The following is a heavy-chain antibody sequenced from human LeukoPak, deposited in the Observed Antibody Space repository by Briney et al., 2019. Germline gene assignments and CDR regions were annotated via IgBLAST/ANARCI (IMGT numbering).Heavy chain of an antibody. CDR3: ARARHADY. CDR1: GGSISTSSYY. J-gene: IGHJ4*02. CDR2: IYYSGST. V-gene: IGHV4-39*07. Sequence: PSETLSLTCTVSGGSISTSSYYWGWIRQPPGKGLEWIGSIYYSGSTYYNPPLKSRVTISVDTSKNQFSLKLSSVTAADTAVYYCARARHADYWGQGTLVTVSS.